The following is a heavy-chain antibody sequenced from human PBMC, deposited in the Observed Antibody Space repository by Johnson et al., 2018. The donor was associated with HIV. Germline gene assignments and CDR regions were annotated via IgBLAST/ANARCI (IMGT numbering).Heavy chain of an antibody. CDR1: GFTFSSYA. D-gene: IGHD1-26*01. Sequence: QMLLVESGGGLVQPGGSLRLSCPASGFTFSSYAMHWVRQAPGKGLERVAVIFFDGSNKYYADYVKGRFTIPRDNAKNSLYLQMNSLRAEDTALYYCAREGGSYKDDAFDIWGQGTVVTVSS. J-gene: IGHJ3*02. CDR3: AREGGSYKDDAFDI. CDR2: IFFDGSNK. V-gene: IGHV3-30*04.